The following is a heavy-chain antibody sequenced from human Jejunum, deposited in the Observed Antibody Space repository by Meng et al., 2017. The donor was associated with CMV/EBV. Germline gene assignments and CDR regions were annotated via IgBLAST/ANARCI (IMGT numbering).Heavy chain of an antibody. Sequence: SCAASGFTFSSFWMHWVRQAPGKGLVWVSRIIDNGGNTNYADSVRGRFTISRDNAKNMLYLQMNSLRAEDTAVYYCTRHPPSSSRIDYWGQGTLVTVSS. CDR2: IIDNGGNT. J-gene: IGHJ4*02. CDR1: GFTFSSFW. CDR3: TRHPPSSSRIDY. D-gene: IGHD6-13*01. V-gene: IGHV3-74*01.